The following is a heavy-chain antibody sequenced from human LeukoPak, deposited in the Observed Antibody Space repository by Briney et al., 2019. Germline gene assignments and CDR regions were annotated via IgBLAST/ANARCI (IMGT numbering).Heavy chain of an antibody. Sequence: ASVKVSCKASGYTSTSYGISWVRQAPGQGLEWMGWISAYNGNTNYAQKLQGRVTMTTDTSTSTAYMELRSLRSDDTAVYYCAREDSSSLGYYGTDVWGQGTTVTVSS. J-gene: IGHJ6*02. CDR3: AREDSSSLGYYGTDV. CDR1: GYTSTSYG. CDR2: ISAYNGNT. V-gene: IGHV1-18*01. D-gene: IGHD6-13*01.